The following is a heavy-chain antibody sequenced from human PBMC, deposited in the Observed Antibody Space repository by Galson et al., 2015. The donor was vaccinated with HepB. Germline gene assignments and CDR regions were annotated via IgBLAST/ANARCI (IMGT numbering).Heavy chain of an antibody. CDR3: AKARTIKRPHLTYYYYGMDV. V-gene: IGHV3-23*01. CDR2: ISGSGGST. Sequence: SLRLSCAASGFTFSSYAMSWVRQAPGKGLEWVSAISGSGGSTYYADSVKGRFTISRDNSKNTLYLQMNSLRAEDTAVYYCAKARTIKRPHLTYYYYGMDVWGQGTTFTVSS. D-gene: IGHD4/OR15-4a*01. J-gene: IGHJ6*02. CDR1: GFTFSSYA.